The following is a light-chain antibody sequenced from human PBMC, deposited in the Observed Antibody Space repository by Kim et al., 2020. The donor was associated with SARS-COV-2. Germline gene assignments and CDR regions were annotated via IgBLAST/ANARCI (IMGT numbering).Light chain of an antibody. J-gene: IGKJ4*01. CDR2: RGS. CDR3: QQYGSPLR. Sequence: DIVLTQSPDTLSLSPGERATLSCRASQTVTSKFLAWYQQRPGQAPRLLIYRGSTRATGIPDRFSGGGSGTDFSLTITRLEPEDSAVYYCQQYGSPLRFGGGTKVDIK. V-gene: IGKV3-20*01. CDR1: QTVTSKF.